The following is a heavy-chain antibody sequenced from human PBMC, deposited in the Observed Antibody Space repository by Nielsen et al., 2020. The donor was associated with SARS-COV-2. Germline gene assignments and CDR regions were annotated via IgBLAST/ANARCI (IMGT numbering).Heavy chain of an antibody. CDR2: IGSDTTTK. CDR1: GFTFSNFN. D-gene: IGHD2-8*02. V-gene: IGHV3-48*02. Sequence: GGSLRLSCAASGFTFSNFNMNWVRRAPGKGLEWVSYIGSDTTTKHYADSVRGRFIVSRDSAKNSLYLQMNSLRDEDTAVYYCARLYWGYWYFDLWGRGTPVTVSS. CDR3: ARLYWGYWYFDL. J-gene: IGHJ2*01.